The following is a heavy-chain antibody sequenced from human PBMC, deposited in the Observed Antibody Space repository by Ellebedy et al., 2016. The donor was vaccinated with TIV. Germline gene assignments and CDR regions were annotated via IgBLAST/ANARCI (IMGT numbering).Heavy chain of an antibody. CDR2: ISGSGGSR. D-gene: IGHD2/OR15-2a*01. CDR3: TKTFYFD. CDR1: GFTFSNYA. J-gene: IGHJ4*02. Sequence: GESLKISCAASGFTFSNYAMSWVRQAPGKGLEWVSGISGSGGSRYYADSVKGRFTISRDNSKNTLYLQMNSLRTEDTAIYYCTKTFYFDWGQGTLVIVSS. V-gene: IGHV3-23*01.